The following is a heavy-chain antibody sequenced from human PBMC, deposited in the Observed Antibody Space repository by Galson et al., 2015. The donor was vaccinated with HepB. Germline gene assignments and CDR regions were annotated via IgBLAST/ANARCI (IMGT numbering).Heavy chain of an antibody. Sequence: SLRLSCAASGFTFGSYSFNWVRQAPGKGLEWLSYISLSSSSTYYADSLKGRFTISRDDAENSLYLQMNSLRVEDTAVYYCARGEWEAFDYWGQGTLVTVSS. J-gene: IGHJ4*02. CDR1: GFTFGSYS. V-gene: IGHV3-48*01. CDR2: ISLSSSST. D-gene: IGHD1-26*01. CDR3: ARGEWEAFDY.